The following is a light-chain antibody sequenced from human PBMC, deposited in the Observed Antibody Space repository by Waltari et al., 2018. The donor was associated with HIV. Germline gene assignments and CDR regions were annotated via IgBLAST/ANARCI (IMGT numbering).Light chain of an antibody. CDR2: HVT. Sequence: QSALTQPRSVSGSPGQSVTISCTGASSDVGGYDYVSWYQHHPGKDPKLIIYHVTKRPSGVPDGFSGSKSGNTASLTISGLQAEDEADYYCCSYAGDSSYVFGTGTEVTV. CDR1: SSDVGGYDY. CDR3: CSYAGDSSYV. V-gene: IGLV2-11*01. J-gene: IGLJ1*01.